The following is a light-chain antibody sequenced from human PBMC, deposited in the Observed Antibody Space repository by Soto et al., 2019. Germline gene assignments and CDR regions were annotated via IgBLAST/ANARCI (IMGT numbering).Light chain of an antibody. Sequence: DIQMTQSPSSLSASVGDRVTTTCRSSQSISSYLNWYQQKPGKAPKLLIYAASSLQSGVPSRFSGSRSGTDCTLTISSLQPEDFPTYYCQQSYSTPWTFDQGTKVDIK. CDR1: QSISSY. CDR3: QQSYSTPWT. J-gene: IGKJ1*01. CDR2: AAS. V-gene: IGKV1-39*01.